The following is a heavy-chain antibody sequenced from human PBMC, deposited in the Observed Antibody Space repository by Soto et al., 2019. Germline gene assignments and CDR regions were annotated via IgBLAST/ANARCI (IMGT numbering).Heavy chain of an antibody. CDR2: LSYTGST. V-gene: IGHV4-30-4*01. CDR3: ARELGGGVFDI. CDR1: GGPVRDAFSY. J-gene: IGHJ3*02. Sequence: QVHLQESGPQLVKPSQPLSLTCTVSGGPVRDAFSYWTWIRQPPGKGPELMGYLSYTGSTYYNPSIRNRATMSVDEASNLVSLRLSSVTAADTAVYYCARELGGGVFDIWGRGTLVTVSS. D-gene: IGHD2-8*02.